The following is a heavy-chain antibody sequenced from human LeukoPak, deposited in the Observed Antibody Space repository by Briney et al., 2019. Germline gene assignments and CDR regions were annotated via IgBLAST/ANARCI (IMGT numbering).Heavy chain of an antibody. V-gene: IGHV4-59*01. CDR2: IYYSGST. CDR3: ARVECSSTSCYEDYYYYMDV. Sequence: SETLSLTCTVSGGSISSYYWSWIRQPPGKGLEWIGYIYYSGSTNYNPSLRSRVTISVDTSKNQFSLKLSSVTAADTAVYYCARVECSSTSCYEDYYYYMDVWGKGTTVTVSS. CDR1: GGSISSYY. J-gene: IGHJ6*03. D-gene: IGHD2-2*01.